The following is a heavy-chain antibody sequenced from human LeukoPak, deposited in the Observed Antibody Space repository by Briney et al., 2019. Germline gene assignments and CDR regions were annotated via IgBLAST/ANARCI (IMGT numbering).Heavy chain of an antibody. D-gene: IGHD1-26*01. J-gene: IGHJ4*02. CDR1: GGTFSSYA. V-gene: IGHV1-69*06. CDR3: ASVGATKGVDY. CDR2: IIPIFGTA. Sequence: SVKVSCKASGGTFSSYATSWVRQAPGQGLEWMGGIIPIFGTANYAQKFQGRVTITADKSTSTAYMELSSLRSEDTAVYYCASVGATKGVDYWGQGTLVTVSS.